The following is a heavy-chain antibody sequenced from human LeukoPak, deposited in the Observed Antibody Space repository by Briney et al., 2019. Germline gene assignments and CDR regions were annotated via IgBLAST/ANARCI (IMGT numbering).Heavy chain of an antibody. CDR2: IKPDGNEQ. CDR3: VRERVSAYDY. Sequence: GGSLRLSCAASGFIFSDYWMGWVRQAPGKGPEWVASIKPDGNEQYYVDSVRGRFTISRDNSKDSLFLQVGSLRDDDTAVYYCVRERVSAYDYWGQGTLVTVSS. V-gene: IGHV3-7*01. CDR1: GFIFSDYW. J-gene: IGHJ4*02.